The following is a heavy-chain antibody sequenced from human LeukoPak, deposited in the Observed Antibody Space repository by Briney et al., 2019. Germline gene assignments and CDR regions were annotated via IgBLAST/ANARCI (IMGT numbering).Heavy chain of an antibody. CDR3: ARLREIPVFGVVTKSTSYFDY. CDR1: GFTFSSYW. D-gene: IGHD3-3*01. J-gene: IGHJ4*02. Sequence: GGSMRLSCAASGFTFSSYWMGWVRQAPGKGLEWVANIKQDRSEKYYVDSVKGRFTISRDNAKNSLYLQMNSLRAEDTAVYYCARLREIPVFGVVTKSTSYFDYWGQGTLVTVSS. CDR2: IKQDRSEK. V-gene: IGHV3-7*01.